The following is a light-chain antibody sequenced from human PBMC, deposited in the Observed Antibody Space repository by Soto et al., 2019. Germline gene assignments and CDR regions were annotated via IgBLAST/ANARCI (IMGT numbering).Light chain of an antibody. V-gene: IGKV3-20*01. J-gene: IGKJ2*01. Sequence: EVVLTQSPGTLSLSPGERATLSCRASQSVSNNYFAWYQQKTGQAPRLLIFGSSDRATGIPDRFSGSGYGTDFTLTISRLEPEDFAVYYCQQYGSSPPYTFGQGTKLEIK. CDR2: GSS. CDR1: QSVSNNY. CDR3: QQYGSSPPYT.